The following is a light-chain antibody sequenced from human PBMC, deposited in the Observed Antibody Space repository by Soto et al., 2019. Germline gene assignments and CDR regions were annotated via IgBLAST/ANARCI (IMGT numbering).Light chain of an antibody. CDR2: DAS. V-gene: IGKV1-5*01. CDR3: QQYDTYWET. Sequence: DIQMTQSPSTLSASVGDRVTITCRASQSISGWLAWYQQKPGEAPKLLIYDASSLDSGVPSRFSGSRSGTEFTLTISSLQPDDFATYYCQQYDTYWETFGQGTKVDIK. J-gene: IGKJ1*01. CDR1: QSISGW.